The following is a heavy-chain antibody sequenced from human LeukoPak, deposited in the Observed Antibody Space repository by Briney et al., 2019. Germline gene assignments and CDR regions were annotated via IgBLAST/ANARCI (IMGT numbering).Heavy chain of an antibody. J-gene: IGHJ4*02. D-gene: IGHD3-10*01. Sequence: GGSLRLSCAASGFTFSSYAMSWVRQAPGKGLEWVSAISGSGGSTYYADSVKGRSTISRDDSKNTLYLQMNSLRAEDTAVYYCAKDRHVLPTPSGYWGQGTLVTVSS. V-gene: IGHV3-23*01. CDR3: AKDRHVLPTPSGY. CDR2: ISGSGGST. CDR1: GFTFSSYA.